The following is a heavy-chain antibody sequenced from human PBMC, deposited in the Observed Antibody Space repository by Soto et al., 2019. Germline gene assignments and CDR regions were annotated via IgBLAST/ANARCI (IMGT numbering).Heavy chain of an antibody. Sequence: EVQLVESGGGLIQPGRSLRLSCAAFGFTFSDHYIDWVRQAPGKGLEWVCRIRNKRNSYTTEYAASVKGRFTISRDDSQNSLFLQMNSLKTEDTAVYYCSRAGILTTPYYLDYWGQGTLVTVSS. J-gene: IGHJ4*01. CDR1: GFTFSDHY. D-gene: IGHD4-4*01. V-gene: IGHV3-72*01. CDR2: IRNKRNSYTT. CDR3: SRAGILTTPYYLDY.